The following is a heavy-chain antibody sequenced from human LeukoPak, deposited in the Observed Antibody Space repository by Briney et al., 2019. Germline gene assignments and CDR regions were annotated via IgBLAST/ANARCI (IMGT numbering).Heavy chain of an antibody. D-gene: IGHD6-13*01. J-gene: IGHJ3*02. CDR2: ISAYNGNT. CDR3: ARIGAAENDDAFDI. Sequence: GASVKVSCKASGYTFTSYGISWVRQAPGQGLEWVGWISAYNGNTNYAQKLQGRVTMTTDTSTSTVYMELSSLRSEDTAVYYCARIGAAENDDAFDIWGQGTMVTVSS. CDR1: GYTFTSYG. V-gene: IGHV1-18*01.